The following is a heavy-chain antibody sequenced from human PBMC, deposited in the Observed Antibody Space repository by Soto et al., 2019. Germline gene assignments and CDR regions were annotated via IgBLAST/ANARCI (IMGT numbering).Heavy chain of an antibody. CDR3: ARQSGLRLNMPIDY. D-gene: IGHD5-12*01. V-gene: IGHV4-39*01. CDR1: GGSISSSSYY. J-gene: IGHJ4*02. Sequence: SETLSLTCTVSGGSISSSSYYWGWIRQPPGKGLEWIGSIYYSGSTYYNPSLKSRVTISVDTSKNQFSLKLSSVTAADTAVYYCARQSGLRLNMPIDYWGQGTLVTVSS. CDR2: IYYSGST.